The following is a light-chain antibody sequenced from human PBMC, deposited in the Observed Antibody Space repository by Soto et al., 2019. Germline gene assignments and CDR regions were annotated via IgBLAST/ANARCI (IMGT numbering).Light chain of an antibody. CDR1: SSDVGGYNY. V-gene: IGLV2-8*01. Sequence: QSALTQPPSASGSFGQSVTISCTGTSSDVGGYNYVSWYQQHPGKAPKLLIYEVSKRPSGVPDRFSGSKSGNTASLTVSGLQAEDEAHYYCSSYAGSKNLGVFGTGTKLTVL. J-gene: IGLJ1*01. CDR2: EVS. CDR3: SSYAGSKNLGV.